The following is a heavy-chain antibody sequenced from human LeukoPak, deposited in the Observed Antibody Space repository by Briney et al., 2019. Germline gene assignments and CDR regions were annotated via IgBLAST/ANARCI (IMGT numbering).Heavy chain of an antibody. CDR3: ARDAGYGADAFDI. V-gene: IGHV4-39*07. D-gene: IGHD5-18*01. Sequence: PSETPSLTCTVSGGSISRSSYYWGWIRQPPGKGLEWIGSMYYSGSTYYNPSLKSRVTISVDTSKKQFSLKLSSVTAADTAIYYCARDAGYGADAFDIWGQGTMVTVSS. J-gene: IGHJ3*02. CDR1: GGSISRSSYY. CDR2: MYYSGST.